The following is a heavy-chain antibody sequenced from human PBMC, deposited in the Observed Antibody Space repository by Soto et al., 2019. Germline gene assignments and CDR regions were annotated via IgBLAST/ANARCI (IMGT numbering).Heavy chain of an antibody. CDR2: ISYTGANT. Sequence: GGSLRLSCVASGLTFGRYAMHWVRQPPGRGLEWVAVISYTGANTYYVGSVRGRFTISRDNSKNTLYLQMNSLRAEDTAMYYCAKHMDDSGYFYVEGADHWGQGTLVTVSS. CDR1: GLTFGRYA. J-gene: IGHJ4*02. V-gene: IGHV3-30*18. CDR3: AKHMDDSGYFYVEGADH. D-gene: IGHD3-22*01.